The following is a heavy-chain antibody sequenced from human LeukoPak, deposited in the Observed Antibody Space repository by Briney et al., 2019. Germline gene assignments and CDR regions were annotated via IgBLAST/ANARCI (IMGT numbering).Heavy chain of an antibody. Sequence: GGSLRLSCAASGFTFSTYAMHWVRQAPGRGLEWVSLISSGGTDEYYADSVKGRFTISRDNSKNTLYLQLNSLRAEDTAVYYCARDSTYYYDSGSSGPHYFDNWGQGTLVTVSS. V-gene: IGHV3-30*01. CDR2: ISSGGTDE. J-gene: IGHJ4*02. D-gene: IGHD3-10*01. CDR3: ARDSTYYYDSGSSGPHYFDN. CDR1: GFTFSTYA.